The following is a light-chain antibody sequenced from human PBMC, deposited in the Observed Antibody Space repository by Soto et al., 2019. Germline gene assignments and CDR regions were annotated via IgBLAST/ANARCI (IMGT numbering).Light chain of an antibody. J-gene: IGKJ5*01. CDR2: GAY. V-gene: IGKV3-11*01. Sequence: EVVLTQSPVTLSLSPGERATLSCRASQSFRGLLAWYQQKPGQAPRILIYGAYNRATGIPPRFSGSGSRTDLTLTISSLEPEDSAVYYCQQRHRWPITFGQGTRLEIK. CDR3: QQRHRWPIT. CDR1: QSFRGL.